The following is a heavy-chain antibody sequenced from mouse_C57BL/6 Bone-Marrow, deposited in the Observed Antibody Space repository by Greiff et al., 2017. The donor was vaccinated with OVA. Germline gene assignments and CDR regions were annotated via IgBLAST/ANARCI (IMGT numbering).Heavy chain of an antibody. CDR2: ISYDGSN. Sequence: ESGPGLVKPSQSLSLTCSVTGYSITSGYYWNWIRQFPGNKLEWMGYISYDGSNNYNPSLKNRISITRDTSKNQFFLKLNSVTTEDTATYDCERDGAQATENDAMGYWGKGTSVTVYS. V-gene: IGHV3-6*01. D-gene: IGHD3-2*02. CDR1: GYSITSGYY. CDR3: ERDGAQATENDAMGY. J-gene: IGHJ4*01.